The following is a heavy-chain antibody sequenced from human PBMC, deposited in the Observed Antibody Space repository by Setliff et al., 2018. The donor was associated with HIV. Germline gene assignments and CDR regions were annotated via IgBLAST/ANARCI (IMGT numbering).Heavy chain of an antibody. CDR2: IYTTGST. CDR1: GGSITSGYYY. D-gene: IGHD5-12*01. J-gene: IGHJ3*02. CDR3: ARSGSGYGANAFDI. V-gene: IGHV4-61*09. Sequence: SETLSLTCTVSGGSITSGYYYWNWLRQPAGKGLEWIGHIYTTGSTNYNPSLNSRVTISVDTSSNQFSLKMSSVTAAATAVYYCARSGSGYGANAFDIWGQGKKGTVSS.